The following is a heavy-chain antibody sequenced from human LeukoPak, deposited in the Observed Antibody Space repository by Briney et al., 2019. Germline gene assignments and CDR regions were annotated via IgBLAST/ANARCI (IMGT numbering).Heavy chain of an antibody. CDR3: AKAGSYYYDSSGLYYFDY. V-gene: IGHV3-9*01. CDR2: ISWNSGSI. CDR1: GFTFDDYA. J-gene: IGHJ4*02. D-gene: IGHD3-22*01. Sequence: PGGSLRLSCAACGFTFDDYAMHWVRQAPGKGLEWVSGISWNSGSIGYADSVKGRFTISRDNAKNSLYLQMNSLRAEDTALYYCAKAGSYYYDSSGLYYFDYWGQGTLVTVSS.